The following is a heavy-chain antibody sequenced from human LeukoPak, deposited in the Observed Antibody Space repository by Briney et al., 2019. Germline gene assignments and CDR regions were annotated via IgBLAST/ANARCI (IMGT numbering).Heavy chain of an antibody. Sequence: PSETLSLTCTVSGGSISSGGYYWSWIRQHPGKGLEWIGYIYYSGSTNYNPSLKSRVTISVDTSKNQFSLKLSSVTAADTAVYYCARAYCGGDCPTHYYYGMDVWGQGTTVTVSS. CDR2: IYYSGST. D-gene: IGHD2-21*02. CDR3: ARAYCGGDCPTHYYYGMDV. V-gene: IGHV4-61*08. J-gene: IGHJ6*02. CDR1: GGSISSGGYY.